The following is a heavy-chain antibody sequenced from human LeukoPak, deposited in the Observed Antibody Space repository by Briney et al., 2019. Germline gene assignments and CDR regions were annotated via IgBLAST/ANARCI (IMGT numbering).Heavy chain of an antibody. CDR1: GFTFSSYA. J-gene: IGHJ4*02. CDR2: ISGSGGST. CDR3: AKISGSLGIFDY. Sequence: GGSLRLSCAASGFTFSSYAMSWVRQAPGKGLEGGSAISGSGGSTYYADSVKGRFTICRDNSKNTLYLQMNSLSAEDTAVYYCAKISGSLGIFDYWGQGTLVTVSS. D-gene: IGHD1-26*01. V-gene: IGHV3-23*01.